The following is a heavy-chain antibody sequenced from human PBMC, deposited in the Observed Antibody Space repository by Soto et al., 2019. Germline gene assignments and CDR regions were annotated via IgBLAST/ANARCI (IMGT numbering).Heavy chain of an antibody. D-gene: IGHD2-2*01. CDR2: IYYSGST. V-gene: IGHV4-39*01. J-gene: IGHJ3*02. Sequence: QLQLQESGPGLVKPSKTLSLTCTVSGGSISSSSYYWGWIRQPPGKGLEWIGSIYYSGSTYYNPSLKSRVTISVDTSKNQFSLKLSSVTAADTAVYYCARLVVPAAMSSAFDIWGQGTMVTVSS. CDR1: GGSISSSSYY. CDR3: ARLVVPAAMSSAFDI.